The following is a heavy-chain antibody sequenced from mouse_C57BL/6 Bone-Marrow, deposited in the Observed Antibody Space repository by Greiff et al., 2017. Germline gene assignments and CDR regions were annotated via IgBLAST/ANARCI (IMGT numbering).Heavy chain of an antibody. CDR3: ARWGLYNCDY. J-gene: IGHJ2*01. CDR1: GYTFTSYW. V-gene: IGHV1-50*01. CDR2: IDPADSYT. Sequence: QVQLQQPGAELVKPGASVKLSCKASGYTFTSYWMQWVKQRPGQGLEWIGEIDPADSYTNYNQKFKGQATLTVDTSSSTAYIQLSSLTSADSAVLYCARWGLYNCDYWGQGTTLTVSS.